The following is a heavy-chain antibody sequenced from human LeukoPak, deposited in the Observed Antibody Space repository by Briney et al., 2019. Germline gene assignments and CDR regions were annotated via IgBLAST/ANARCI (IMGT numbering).Heavy chain of an antibody. J-gene: IGHJ5*02. CDR2: VHHSGST. Sequence: SETLSLTCTVSGDSITSRTYYWGWIRQSPGKGLEWIGSVHHSGSTYYNPSLKSRVAISVDTSKNQFSLRLSTVTAADTALYYCTRRYDSSDFYFFYFDPWGQGTPVTVSS. V-gene: IGHV4-39*01. CDR1: GDSITSRTYY. CDR3: TRRYDSSDFYFFYFDP. D-gene: IGHD3-22*01.